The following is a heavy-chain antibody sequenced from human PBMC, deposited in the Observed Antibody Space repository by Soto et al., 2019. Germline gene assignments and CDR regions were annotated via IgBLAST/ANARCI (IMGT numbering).Heavy chain of an antibody. V-gene: IGHV3-30*18. CDR3: VKDGSSGRPYYYGMDV. J-gene: IGHJ6*02. Sequence: GGSLRLSCAASGFTFSSYGMHWVRQAPGKGLEWVAVISYDGSNKYYADSVKGRFTISRDNSKNTLYLQMSSLRAEDTAVYYCVKDGSSGRPYYYGMDVWGQGTTVTVYS. CDR1: GFTFSSYG. CDR2: ISYDGSNK. D-gene: IGHD6-19*01.